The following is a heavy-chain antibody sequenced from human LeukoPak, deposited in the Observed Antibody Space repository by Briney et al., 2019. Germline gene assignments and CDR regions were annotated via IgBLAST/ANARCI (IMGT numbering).Heavy chain of an antibody. CDR3: SRVVINYVMDV. CDR2: IYPGDSDT. J-gene: IGHJ6*02. D-gene: IGHD3-22*01. Sequence: KPGESLQISCQGSGSTFTSYWIGWVRQLPGKGLEWMGIIYPGDSDTRYSPSFQGQVTISAAKSISTAYLQWSSLKPSDTAMYYCSRVVINYVMDVWGQGTTVTVSS. V-gene: IGHV5-51*01. CDR1: GSTFTSYW.